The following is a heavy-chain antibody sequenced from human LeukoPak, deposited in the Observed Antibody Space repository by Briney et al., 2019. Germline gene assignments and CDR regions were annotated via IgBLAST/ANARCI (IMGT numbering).Heavy chain of an antibody. Sequence: PGGSLRLSCAASGFTFSSYGMHWVRQAPGKGLEWVAFIRYDGSNKYYADSVKGRFTISRDNSKNTLYLQMNSLRAEDTAVYYCAKEPREYCSSTSCPNWFDSWGQGTLVTVSS. D-gene: IGHD2-2*01. CDR1: GFTFSSYG. J-gene: IGHJ5*01. CDR2: IRYDGSNK. CDR3: AKEPREYCSSTSCPNWFDS. V-gene: IGHV3-30*02.